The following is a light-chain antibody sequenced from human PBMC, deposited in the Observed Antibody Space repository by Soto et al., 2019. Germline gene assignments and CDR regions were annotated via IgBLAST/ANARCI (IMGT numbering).Light chain of an antibody. CDR3: QQYDNYSPIT. CDR1: QSISSW. V-gene: IGKV1-5*01. Sequence: DIQMTQSPSTLSASVGDRVTITCRASQSISSWLAWYQQKPGKAPKLLIYDASNLESGVPSRFSGSGSGTEFTLTISSLQPDDFATYYCQQYDNYSPITFGPGTEVDI. J-gene: IGKJ3*01. CDR2: DAS.